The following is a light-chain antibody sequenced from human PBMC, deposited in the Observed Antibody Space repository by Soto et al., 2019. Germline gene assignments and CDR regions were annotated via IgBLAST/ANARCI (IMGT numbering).Light chain of an antibody. V-gene: IGLV3-1*01. CDR2: QDS. Sequence: SYELTQPASVSVSAGQTASITCSGDKLGDKYACWYQQKPGQSPALVIYQDSKRPSGIPERFSGSNSGNTATLTISGTQAMDEADYYCQAWDSSTYVFGTGTKVTVL. CDR3: QAWDSSTYV. CDR1: KLGDKY. J-gene: IGLJ1*01.